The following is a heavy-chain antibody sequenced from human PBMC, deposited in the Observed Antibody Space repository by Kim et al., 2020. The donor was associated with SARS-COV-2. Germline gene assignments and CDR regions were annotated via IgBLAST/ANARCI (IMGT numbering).Heavy chain of an antibody. Sequence: GESLKISCQGFGYSFSQFWIGWVRQMPGKGLEWMGIIYPAGSYTRYSPSFEGHVTISADTSASTSYLQWNSLKASDTAMYYCARQMRYGSGAGHWGQGTLVTVSS. CDR2: IYPAGSYT. CDR1: GYSFSQFW. D-gene: IGHD3-10*01. V-gene: IGHV5-51*01. CDR3: ARQMRYGSGAGH. J-gene: IGHJ4*02.